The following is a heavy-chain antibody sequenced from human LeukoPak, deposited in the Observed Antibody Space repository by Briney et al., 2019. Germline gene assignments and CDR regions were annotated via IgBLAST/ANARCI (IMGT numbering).Heavy chain of an antibody. CDR2: INTSGST. V-gene: IGHV4-4*07. D-gene: IGHD6-13*01. J-gene: IGHJ6*02. CDR1: GGTISSYY. Sequence: SETLSLTCTVSGGTISSYYWSWIRQPAGKGLDWISRINTSGSTNYNPSLKSRVTMSVDTSKNQFSLKLSSVTAADTAVYYCARGGQQLDVGYYGMDVWGQGTTVTVSS. CDR3: ARGGQQLDVGYYGMDV.